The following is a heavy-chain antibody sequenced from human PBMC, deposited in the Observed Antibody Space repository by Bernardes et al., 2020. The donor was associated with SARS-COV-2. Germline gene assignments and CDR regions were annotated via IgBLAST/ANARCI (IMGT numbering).Heavy chain of an antibody. D-gene: IGHD4-17*01. CDR2: INPNSGGT. CDR3: ARDRLRYYYGMDV. Sequence: ASVKVSCKASGYTFTGYYMHWVRQAPGQGLEWMGWINPNSGGTNYAQKFQGWVTMTRDTSISTAYMELSRLRSDDTAVYYCARDRLRYYYGMDVWGQGTTVTVSS. CDR1: GYTFTGYY. V-gene: IGHV1-2*04. J-gene: IGHJ6*02.